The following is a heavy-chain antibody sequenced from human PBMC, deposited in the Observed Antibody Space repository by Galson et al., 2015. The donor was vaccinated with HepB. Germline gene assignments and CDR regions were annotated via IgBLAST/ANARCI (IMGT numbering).Heavy chain of an antibody. CDR1: GFTFDDYA. D-gene: IGHD3-16*01. V-gene: IGHV3-9*01. Sequence: SLRLSCAASGFTFDDYAMHWVRQAPGKGLEWVSGISWNSGSIDYADSMKGRFTISRDNAKNFLYLQMNSLRAEDTALYYCAKVLRGFVLLGAFDYWGQGNLVTVSS. CDR3: AKVLRGFVLLGAFDY. CDR2: ISWNSGSI. J-gene: IGHJ4*02.